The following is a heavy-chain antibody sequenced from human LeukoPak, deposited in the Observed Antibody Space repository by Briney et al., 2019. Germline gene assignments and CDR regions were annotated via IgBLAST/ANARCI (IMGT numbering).Heavy chain of an antibody. Sequence: GGSLRLSCAASGFTFSTYSMNWVRQAPGKGLEWVSYISSSSTTIYYEDSVKGRFTISRDNAKNSLYLQMNSLRDEDTAVYYCARAGGIFGVVLSLQLVRPLDPWGQGTLVTVSS. J-gene: IGHJ5*02. CDR3: ARAGGIFGVVLSLQLVRPLDP. CDR2: ISSSSTTI. CDR1: GFTFSTYS. V-gene: IGHV3-48*02. D-gene: IGHD3-3*01.